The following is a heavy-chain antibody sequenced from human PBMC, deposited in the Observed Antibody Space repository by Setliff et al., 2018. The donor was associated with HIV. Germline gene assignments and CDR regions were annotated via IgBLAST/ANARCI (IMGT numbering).Heavy chain of an antibody. Sequence: PSETLSLTCTVSGGSISSGSYYWSWIRQPAGKGLEWIGRIYTSGSTNYNPSLKSRVTMSVDTSKKQFTLKLNSVTAADTAVYYCARDIGRYYYYMDVWGKGTTVTVS. CDR2: IYTSGST. D-gene: IGHD1-20*01. V-gene: IGHV4-61*02. J-gene: IGHJ6*03. CDR1: GGSISSGSYY. CDR3: ARDIGRYYYYMDV.